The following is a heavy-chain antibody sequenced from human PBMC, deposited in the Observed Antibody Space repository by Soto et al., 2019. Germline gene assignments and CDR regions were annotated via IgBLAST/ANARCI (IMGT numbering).Heavy chain of an antibody. Sequence: QVQLVQSGAEEKKPGASVKVSCKASGYTFTSYAIHWVRQAPGQRLEWMGWINAGNGNTKYSQKFQGRVTITRDTSAITAYMELSSLRSEDTAVYYCARGTGWYPPFDYWGQGTLVTVSS. D-gene: IGHD6-19*01. CDR3: ARGTGWYPPFDY. V-gene: IGHV1-3*05. CDR1: GYTFTSYA. J-gene: IGHJ4*02. CDR2: INAGNGNT.